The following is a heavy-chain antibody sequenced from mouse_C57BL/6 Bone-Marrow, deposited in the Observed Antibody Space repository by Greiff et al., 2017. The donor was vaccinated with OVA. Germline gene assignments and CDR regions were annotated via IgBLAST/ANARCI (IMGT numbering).Heavy chain of an antibody. D-gene: IGHD2-1*01. V-gene: IGHV3-6*01. CDR2: ISDDGSN. CDR1: GYSITSCYS. Sequence: ESGPGLVKPSPSLSLTCSVPGYSITSCYSWNWIRQFPGNKLEWMGYISDDGSNNYNPYLKNQISITRDTSKNQFFLKLNSVTTEDTATYYCARDQQWYNWYFDVWGTGTTVTVSS. J-gene: IGHJ1*03. CDR3: ARDQQWYNWYFDV.